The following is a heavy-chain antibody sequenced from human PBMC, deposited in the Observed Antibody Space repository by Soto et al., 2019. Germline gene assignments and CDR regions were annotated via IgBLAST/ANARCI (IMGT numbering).Heavy chain of an antibody. CDR2: IYYSGST. D-gene: IGHD6-19*01. CDR1: GCSSSCYY. V-gene: IGHV4-59*01. Sequence: PPNTLSRTGRGSGCSSSCYYGVGIRQPPGKSLEGVGHIYYSGSTHYHPSRESRVTIPVDTSKNQFSLKLSSVTAADTAVYYCARDRGDQSGYSSGWYWFDPWGQGTLVTVSS. J-gene: IGHJ5*02. CDR3: ARDRGDQSGYSSGWYWFDP.